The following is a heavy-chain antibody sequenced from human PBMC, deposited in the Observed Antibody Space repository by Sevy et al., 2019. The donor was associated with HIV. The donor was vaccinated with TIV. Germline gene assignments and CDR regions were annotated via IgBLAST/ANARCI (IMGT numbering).Heavy chain of an antibody. CDR3: AKSWIIAVAGTGLDY. CDR2: ISGSGGST. D-gene: IGHD6-19*01. Sequence: GGSLRLSCAASGFTFSSYAMSWVRQAPGKGLEWVSAISGSGGSTYYADSVKGGFTISRDNSKNTLYLQMNSLRAEDTAVYYCAKSWIIAVAGTGLDYWGQGTLVTVSS. V-gene: IGHV3-23*01. J-gene: IGHJ4*02. CDR1: GFTFSSYA.